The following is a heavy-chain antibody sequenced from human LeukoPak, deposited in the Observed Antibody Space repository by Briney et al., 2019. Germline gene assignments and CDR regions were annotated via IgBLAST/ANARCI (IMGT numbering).Heavy chain of an antibody. J-gene: IGHJ4*02. CDR3: AKDDYDSSGYYYDDGLPPFDY. CDR2: ISGSGGST. Sequence: PGGSLRLSCAASGFTFSSYAMSWVRQAPGKGLEWVSAISGSGGSTYYADSVKGRFTISRDNSKNTLYLQMNSLRAEDTAVYYCAKDDYDSSGYYYDDGLPPFDYWGQGTLATVSS. CDR1: GFTFSSYA. D-gene: IGHD3-22*01. V-gene: IGHV3-23*01.